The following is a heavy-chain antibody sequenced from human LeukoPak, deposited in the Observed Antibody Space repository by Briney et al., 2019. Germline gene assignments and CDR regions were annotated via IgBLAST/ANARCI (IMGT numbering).Heavy chain of an antibody. CDR1: GYTFTSYD. J-gene: IGHJ5*02. D-gene: IGHD1-1*01. CDR2: MNPNSGNT. CDR3: VRQERQIGPHSWFDP. Sequence: ASVKVSCKASGYTFTSYDINWVRQATGQGLEWMGWMNPNSGNTGYAQKFQGRVTMTRNTSISTAYMELSSLRSEDTAVYYCVRQERQIGPHSWFDPWGQGTLVIVSA. V-gene: IGHV1-8*01.